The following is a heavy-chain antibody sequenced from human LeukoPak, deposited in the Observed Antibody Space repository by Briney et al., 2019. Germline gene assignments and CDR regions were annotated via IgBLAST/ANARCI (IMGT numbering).Heavy chain of an antibody. CDR1: EHTFTSYY. D-gene: IGHD6-19*01. Sequence: GASVKVSCKASEHTFTSYYMHWVRQAPGQGLEWMGIINPSGDSTSCAQKFQGRFTMTRDTSTYTVYTELSSLRSEDTAVYYCASGGGGVAGQLSPDYWRQGSLVTVSP. V-gene: IGHV1-46*01. CDR2: INPSGDST. J-gene: IGHJ4*02. CDR3: ASGGGGVAGQLSPDY.